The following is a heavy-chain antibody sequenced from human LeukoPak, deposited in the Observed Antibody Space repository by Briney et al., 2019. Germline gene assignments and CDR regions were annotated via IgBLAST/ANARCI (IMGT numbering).Heavy chain of an antibody. V-gene: IGHV4-59*01. Sequence: SETLSLTCTVSGGSISSYYWSWIRQPPGKGLEWIGYIYYSGSTNYNPSLKSRVTISVDTSKNQFSLKLSSVTAADTAVYYCARGGNYYDSSGYYYGDFDYWGQGTLVTVSS. CDR3: ARGGNYYDSSGYYYGDFDY. CDR2: IYYSGST. J-gene: IGHJ4*02. CDR1: GGSISSYY. D-gene: IGHD3-22*01.